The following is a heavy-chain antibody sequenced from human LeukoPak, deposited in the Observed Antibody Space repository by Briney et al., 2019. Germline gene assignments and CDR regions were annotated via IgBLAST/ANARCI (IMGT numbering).Heavy chain of an antibody. CDR1: GFTFSSYA. CDR3: ARIVATIRERVDY. CDR2: ISYDGSNK. J-gene: IGHJ4*02. Sequence: PGRSLRLSCAASGFTFSSYAMHWVRQAPGKGLEWVAVISYDGSNKYYADSVKGRFTISRDNSKNTLYLQMNSLRAEDTAVYYCARIVATIRERVDYWGQGTLVTVSS. V-gene: IGHV3-30*04. D-gene: IGHD5-12*01.